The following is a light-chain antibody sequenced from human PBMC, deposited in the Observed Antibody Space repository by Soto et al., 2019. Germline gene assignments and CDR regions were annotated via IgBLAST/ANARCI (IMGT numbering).Light chain of an antibody. CDR1: QTVSGSF. CDR3: QQCGPSLKYT. CDR2: GAT. Sequence: EIVLTQSPGTLSLSPGELATLSCRASQTVSGSFLAWYQQKAGQAPRLLIYGATNRATGIPERFSGSGSGTDFTLTISTLEPEDFAVYYCQQCGPSLKYTFGQGTRLEIK. V-gene: IGKV3-20*01. J-gene: IGKJ2*01.